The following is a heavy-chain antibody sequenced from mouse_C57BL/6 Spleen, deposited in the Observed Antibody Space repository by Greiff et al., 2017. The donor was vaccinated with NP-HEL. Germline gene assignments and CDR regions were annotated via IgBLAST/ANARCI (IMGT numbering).Heavy chain of an antibody. Sequence: DVKLQESGPGMVKPSQSLSLTCTVTGYSITSGYDWHWIRHFPGNKLEWMGYISYSGSTNYNPSLKSRISITHDTSKNHFFLKLNSVTTEDTATYYCAMGDYYGSSYGYFDYWGQGTTLTVSS. CDR3: AMGDYYGSSYGYFDY. CDR2: ISYSGST. V-gene: IGHV3-1*01. D-gene: IGHD1-1*01. CDR1: GYSITSGYD. J-gene: IGHJ2*01.